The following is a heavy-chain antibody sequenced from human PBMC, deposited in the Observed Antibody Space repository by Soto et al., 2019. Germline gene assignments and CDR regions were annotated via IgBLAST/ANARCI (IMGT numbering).Heavy chain of an antibody. Sequence: EVQLVESGGGLVKPGGSLRLYCAASGFTFSDYSMNWVRQAPGKGLEWVSSISSSSSDINYADSLKGRFTISRDNARNSLYLQMNSLRAEDTAVYYCASLPVAGVGYYFDYWGQGTLVTVSS. V-gene: IGHV3-21*01. D-gene: IGHD6-19*01. J-gene: IGHJ4*02. CDR3: ASLPVAGVGYYFDY. CDR2: ISSSSSDI. CDR1: GFTFSDYS.